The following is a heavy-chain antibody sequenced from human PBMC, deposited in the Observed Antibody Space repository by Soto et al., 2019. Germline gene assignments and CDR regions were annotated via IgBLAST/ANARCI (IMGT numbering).Heavy chain of an antibody. V-gene: IGHV1-69*13. J-gene: IGHJ4*02. Sequence: SVKVSCKASGGTFSSYAISWVRQAPGQGLEWMGGIIPIFGTANYAQKFQGRVTITADESTSTAYMELSSLRSEDTAVYYCASQGYCTNGVCPYYFDYWGQGTLVTVSS. CDR1: GGTFSSYA. CDR2: IIPIFGTA. D-gene: IGHD2-8*01. CDR3: ASQGYCTNGVCPYYFDY.